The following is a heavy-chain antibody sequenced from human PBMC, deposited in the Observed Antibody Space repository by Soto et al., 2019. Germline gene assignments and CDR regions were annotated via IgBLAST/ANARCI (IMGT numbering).Heavy chain of an antibody. CDR3: AKDRNPYGPGWYFDY. J-gene: IGHJ4*02. Sequence: GSLRLSCAASGFTFSSYGMHWVRQAPGKGLEWVAVISYDGSNKYYADSVKGRFTISRDNSKSTLYLQMNSLRAEDTAVYYCAKDRNPYGPGWYFDYWGQGTLVTVSS. D-gene: IGHD4-17*01. CDR2: ISYDGSNK. CDR1: GFTFSSYG. V-gene: IGHV3-30*18.